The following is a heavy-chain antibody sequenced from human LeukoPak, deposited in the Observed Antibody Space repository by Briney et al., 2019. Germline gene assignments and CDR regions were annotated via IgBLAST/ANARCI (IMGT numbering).Heavy chain of an antibody. Sequence: PSETLFLTCTVSGGSISSYYWSWIRQPPGKGLEWIGYIYYSGSTNYNPSLKSRVTISVDTSKNQFSLKLSSVTAADTAVYFCARALLVEMATKDAFEIWGQGTMVTVSS. D-gene: IGHD5-24*01. CDR2: IYYSGST. V-gene: IGHV4-59*01. CDR3: ARALLVEMATKDAFEI. J-gene: IGHJ3*02. CDR1: GGSISSYY.